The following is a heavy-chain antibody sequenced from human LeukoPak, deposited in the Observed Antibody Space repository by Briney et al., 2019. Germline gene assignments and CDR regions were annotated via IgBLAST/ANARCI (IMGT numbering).Heavy chain of an antibody. D-gene: IGHD3-22*01. CDR1: GFTFSRYV. V-gene: IGHV3-23*01. CDR2: TSGSGGST. J-gene: IGHJ3*02. CDR3: AKVGITMIVVVPQDAFDI. Sequence: GGSLRLSCAASGFTFSRYVMSWVRQAPGKGLEWVSATSGSGGSTYYADSVKGRFTISRDNSKNTLYLQMNSLRAEDTAVYYCAKVGITMIVVVPQDAFDIWGQGTMVTVSS.